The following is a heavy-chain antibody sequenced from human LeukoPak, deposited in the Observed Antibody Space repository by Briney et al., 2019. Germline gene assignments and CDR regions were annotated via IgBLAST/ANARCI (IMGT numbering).Heavy chain of an antibody. D-gene: IGHD2/OR15-2a*01. CDR3: AREGIVRTYDQ. CDR2: IYYSGST. V-gene: IGHV4-59*12. CDR1: GGSISSYY. J-gene: IGHJ4*02. Sequence: SETLSLTCTVSGGSISSYYWSWIRQPPGKGLEWIGYIYYSGSTNYNPSLKSRVTISVDTSKNQFSLRLSSVTAADTAVYYCAREGIVRTYDQWGQGILVTVSS.